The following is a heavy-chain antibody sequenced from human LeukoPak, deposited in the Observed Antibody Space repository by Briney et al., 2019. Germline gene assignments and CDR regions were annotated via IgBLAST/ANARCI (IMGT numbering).Heavy chain of an antibody. CDR2: IRTSTGSP. CDR3: ARDLDSAAFDI. V-gene: IGHV7-4-1*02. Sequence: ASVKVSCKASGYTFTSYAINWVRQAPGQGLEYMGWIRTSTGSPTYAQGFTGRFAFSLDTSVNTAYLQISSLKAEDTAVYYCARDLDSAAFDIWGQGTMVTVSS. CDR1: GYTFTSYA. J-gene: IGHJ3*02. D-gene: IGHD2-15*01.